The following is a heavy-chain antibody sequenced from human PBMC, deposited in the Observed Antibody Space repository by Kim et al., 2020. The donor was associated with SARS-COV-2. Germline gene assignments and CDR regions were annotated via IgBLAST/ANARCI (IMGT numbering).Heavy chain of an antibody. D-gene: IGHD6-13*01. CDR3: ARGVAAAGSV. V-gene: IGHV4-34*01. Sequence: STNSNPSLKSRVTISVDTSKSQCSLKLRSVTAADTAVYYCARGVAAAGSVWGQGTLVTVSS. CDR2: ST. J-gene: IGHJ4*02.